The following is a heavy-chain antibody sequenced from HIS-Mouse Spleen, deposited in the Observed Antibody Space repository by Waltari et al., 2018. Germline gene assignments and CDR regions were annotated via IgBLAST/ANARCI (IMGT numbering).Heavy chain of an antibody. V-gene: IGHV4-39*07. CDR2: IYYSGST. J-gene: IGHJ2*01. CDR3: AREIPYSSSWYDWYFDL. D-gene: IGHD6-13*01. Sequence: QLQLQESGPGLVKPSETLSLTCTVPGGSIRSISYYWGWIRQPPGKGLDWIGSIYYSGSTYYNPSLKSRVTISVDTSKNQFSLKLSSVTAADTAVYYCAREIPYSSSWYDWYFDLWGRGTLVTVSS. CDR1: GGSIRSISYY.